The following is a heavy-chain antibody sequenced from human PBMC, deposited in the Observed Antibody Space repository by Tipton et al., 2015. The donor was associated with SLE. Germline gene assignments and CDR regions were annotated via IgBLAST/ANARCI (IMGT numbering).Heavy chain of an antibody. V-gene: IGHV3-9*01. CDR3: AKDHSLGIYYYGMDV. J-gene: IGHJ6*02. Sequence: SLRLSCVASGFKFDDYAMPWVRQVPGKGLEWVSGLSWNSDNKGYVDSVRGRFTISRDNARRSLYLEMNSLRAEDTALYYCAKDHSLGIYYYGMDVWGQGTTVTVSS. D-gene: IGHD1-14*01. CDR2: LSWNSDNK. CDR1: GFKFDDYA.